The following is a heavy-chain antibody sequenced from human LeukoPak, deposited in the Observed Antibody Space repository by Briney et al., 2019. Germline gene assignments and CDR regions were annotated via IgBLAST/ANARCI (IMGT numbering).Heavy chain of an antibody. CDR3: ARGASEYYFHY. V-gene: IGHV1-46*01. J-gene: IGHJ4*02. Sequence: PSVNVSCKASGYTFTSYYIHCVRQAPGQGLEWMGLINPDGGIPTYAQKFQGRVTMTRDASTSTVYMELSSLRSEDTAFYYCARGASEYYFHYWGQGTLVTVSS. CDR1: GYTFTSYY. CDR2: INPDGGIP.